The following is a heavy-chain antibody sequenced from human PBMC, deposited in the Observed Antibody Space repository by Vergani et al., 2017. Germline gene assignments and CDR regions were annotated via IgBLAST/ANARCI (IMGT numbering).Heavy chain of an antibody. V-gene: IGHV1-69*01. D-gene: IGHD2-2*01. CDR3: ARVPPYYCSSTSGWDDAFDI. Sequence: QVQLVQSGAEVKKPGSSVKVSCKASGGTFRSYAISWVRQAPGQGLEWMGGILPIFGTANYAQKFQGRVTITADDSTSTADMELSSLRSEDTAVNYCARVPPYYCSSTSGWDDAFDIWGQGTMVTVSS. CDR1: GGTFRSYA. CDR2: ILPIFGTA. J-gene: IGHJ3*02.